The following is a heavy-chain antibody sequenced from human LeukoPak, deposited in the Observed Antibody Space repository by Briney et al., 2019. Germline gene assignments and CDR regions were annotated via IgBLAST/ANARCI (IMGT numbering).Heavy chain of an antibody. J-gene: IGHJ6*03. CDR3: AREAMVRGLIYYYYYMDV. V-gene: IGHV3-21*06. D-gene: IGHD3-10*01. CDR1: GFTFSSYC. Sequence: GGSLRLSCAASGFTFSSYCINWVRQAPGKGLEWVSSISSSSSYIYYVDSVKGRFTISRDNAKNSLYLQMNSLRAEDTAVYYCAREAMVRGLIYYYYYMDVWGKGTTVTISS. CDR2: ISSSSSYI.